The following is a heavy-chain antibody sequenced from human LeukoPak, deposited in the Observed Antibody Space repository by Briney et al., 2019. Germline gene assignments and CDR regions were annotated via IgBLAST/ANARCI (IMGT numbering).Heavy chain of an antibody. Sequence: GGSLRLSCAASGFTFSTITMHWVRQAPGKGLEYVSAISSNGGSTFYADSVKGRFSISRDNSKNTLYLQMSSLRAEDTAVYYCVNQISGWVSWGQGTLVTVSS. J-gene: IGHJ5*02. CDR3: VNQISGWVS. D-gene: IGHD6-19*01. CDR1: GFTFSTIT. CDR2: ISSNGGST. V-gene: IGHV3-64D*06.